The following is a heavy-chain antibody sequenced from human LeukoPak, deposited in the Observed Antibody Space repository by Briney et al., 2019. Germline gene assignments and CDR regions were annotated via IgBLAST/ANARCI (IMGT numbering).Heavy chain of an antibody. CDR3: AKFYGTNSWGGYYFDY. CDR1: GFTFSSYG. Sequence: PGGSLRLSCAASGFTFSSYGMHWVRQAPGKGLEWVAVISYDGSNKYYADSVKGRFTISRDNSKNTLYLQMNSLRAEDTAVYYCAKFYGTNSWGGYYFDYWGQGTLVTVSS. CDR2: ISYDGSNK. V-gene: IGHV3-30*18. D-gene: IGHD3-16*01. J-gene: IGHJ4*02.